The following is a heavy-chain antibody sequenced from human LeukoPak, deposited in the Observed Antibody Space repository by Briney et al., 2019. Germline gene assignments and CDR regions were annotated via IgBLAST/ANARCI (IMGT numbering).Heavy chain of an antibody. CDR2: IYTSGST. CDR3: ARAPLYYYYMDV. V-gene: IGHV4-61*02. Sequence: SETLSLTCTVSGGSISNGSYYWSWIRQPAGKGLEWIGRIYTSGSTNYNPSLKSRVTISVDTSKNQFSLKLSSVTAADTAVYYCARAPLYYYYMDVWGKGTTVTVSS. J-gene: IGHJ6*03. CDR1: GGSISNGSYY.